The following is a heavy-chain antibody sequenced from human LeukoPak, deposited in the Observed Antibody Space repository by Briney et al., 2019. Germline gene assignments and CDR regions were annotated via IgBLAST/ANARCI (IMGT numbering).Heavy chain of an antibody. V-gene: IGHV3-53*01. D-gene: IGHD6-19*01. J-gene: IGHJ3*02. Sequence: GGTLRLSSAASGFTVSSNYMSWVRQARGKGLEWVSVIYSGGSTYYADSVKGRFTISSDNSKNTLYLQMNSLRPEDTVVYYCARDGSSGSRDAFDIWGQGTMVTVSS. CDR1: GFTVSSNY. CDR3: ARDGSSGSRDAFDI. CDR2: IYSGGST.